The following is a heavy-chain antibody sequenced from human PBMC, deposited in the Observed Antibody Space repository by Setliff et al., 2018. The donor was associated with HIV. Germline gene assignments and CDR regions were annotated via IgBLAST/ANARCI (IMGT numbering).Heavy chain of an antibody. Sequence: SETLSLTCSVSGVSINRTDHYWGWIRQSPGKRLEWIGSVSQSGSTYYNLSLKSRITISVDRSKNLFSLKLISVTAAGQGVYYCARVPVAGANWFDPWGLGTLVTVSS. CDR2: VSQSGST. J-gene: IGHJ5*02. CDR1: GVSINRTDHY. CDR3: ARVPVAGANWFDP. D-gene: IGHD2-21*01. V-gene: IGHV4-39*01.